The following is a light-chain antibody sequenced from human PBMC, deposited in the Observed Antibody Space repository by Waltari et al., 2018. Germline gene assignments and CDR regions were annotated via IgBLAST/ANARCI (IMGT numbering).Light chain of an antibody. V-gene: IGLV2-14*03. CDR3: SSFTTSSTYV. J-gene: IGLJ1*01. Sequence: QSALTQPASVSGSPGQSITISCSGSSSDVGGYNYVSWYQQHPVKVPKLLIYDVTYRPSGVSNRFSGSKSGNTASLTISGLQAEDEADYYCSSFTTSSTYVFGTGTRVTVL. CDR2: DVT. CDR1: SSDVGGYNY.